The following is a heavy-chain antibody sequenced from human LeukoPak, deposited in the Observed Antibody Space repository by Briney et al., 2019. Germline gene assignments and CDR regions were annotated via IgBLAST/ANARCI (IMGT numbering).Heavy chain of an antibody. D-gene: IGHD4-11*01. CDR1: GYTFTSYG. Sequence: ASVTVSCTASGYTFTSYGISWVRQAPGQGLEWMGWISAYNGNTNYAQKLQGRVTMTTDTSTSTAYMELRSLRSDDTAVYYCARDLPSYSNRDYYYYYMDVWGKGTTVTVSS. CDR2: ISAYNGNT. CDR3: ARDLPSYSNRDYYYYYMDV. V-gene: IGHV1-18*01. J-gene: IGHJ6*03.